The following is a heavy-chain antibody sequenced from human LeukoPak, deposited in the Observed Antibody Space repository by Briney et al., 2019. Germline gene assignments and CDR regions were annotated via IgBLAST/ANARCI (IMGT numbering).Heavy chain of an antibody. CDR1: GGTFSSYA. CDR3: ARQAPKIWGSASITIFGVVEPKRGYFDY. Sequence: SVKVSCKASGGTFSSYAISWVRQAPGQGLEWMGGIIPIFGTANYAQKFQGRVTITADESTSTAYMELSSLRSEDTAVYYCARQAPKIWGSASITIFGVVEPKRGYFDYWGQGTLVTVSS. CDR2: IIPIFGTA. D-gene: IGHD3-3*01. V-gene: IGHV1-69*13. J-gene: IGHJ4*02.